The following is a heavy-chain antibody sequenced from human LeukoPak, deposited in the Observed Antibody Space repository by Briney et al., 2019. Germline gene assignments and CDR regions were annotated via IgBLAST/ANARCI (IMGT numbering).Heavy chain of an antibody. D-gene: IGHD5-18*01. CDR2: IYYSGST. CDR3: ARQWIQHRNDAFDI. V-gene: IGHV4-59*08. Sequence: PSETLSLTCTVSGGSISSYYWSWIRQPPGKGLEWIGYIYYSGSTNYNPSLKSRVTISVDTSKNQFSLKLSSVTAADTAVYYCARQWIQHRNDAFDIWGQGTMVTVSS. J-gene: IGHJ3*02. CDR1: GGSISSYY.